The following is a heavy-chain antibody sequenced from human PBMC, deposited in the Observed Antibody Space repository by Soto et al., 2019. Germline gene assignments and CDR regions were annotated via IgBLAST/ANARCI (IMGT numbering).Heavy chain of an antibody. Sequence: EVQLVQSGAEVKKPGESLKISCKSSGYSFTSYWIGWVRQMPGKGLEWRGIIYPRDSDTKYSPSFQGQVTISADKSISTAYLRWSNLKASDTAMYYCARLMRDMATPGYWFDPWGQGTLVTVSS. CDR2: IYPRDSDT. CDR3: ARLMRDMATPGYWFDP. CDR1: GYSFTSYW. D-gene: IGHD5-12*01. J-gene: IGHJ5*02. V-gene: IGHV5-51*01.